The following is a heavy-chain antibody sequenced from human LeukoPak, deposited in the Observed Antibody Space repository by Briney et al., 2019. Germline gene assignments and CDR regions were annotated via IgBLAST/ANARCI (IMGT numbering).Heavy chain of an antibody. CDR2: ISGSGGST. Sequence: PGGSLRLSCAASGFTFSSYAMSWVRQAPGKGLEWVSAISGSGGSTYYADSVKGRFIISRDNSKNTLYLQMNSLRAEDTAVYYCAKDRLYGDYFYYWGQGTLVTVSS. D-gene: IGHD4-17*01. J-gene: IGHJ4*02. CDR3: AKDRLYGDYFYY. CDR1: GFTFSSYA. V-gene: IGHV3-23*01.